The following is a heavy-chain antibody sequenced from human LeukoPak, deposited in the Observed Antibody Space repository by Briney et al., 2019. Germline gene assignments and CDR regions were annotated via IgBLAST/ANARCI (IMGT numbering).Heavy chain of an antibody. J-gene: IGHJ5*02. CDR1: EFTFSSYS. Sequence: PGGSLRLSCAGSEFTFSSYSMHWVRQAPGKGLEWVSSISGRSDDIYYADSVQGRFTISRDNSKNTVYLQMNTLRAEDSALYYCTRTGLGYRLGNGLDAWGQGTQVTVSS. V-gene: IGHV3-21*01. D-gene: IGHD5-18*01. CDR2: ISGRSDDI. CDR3: TRTGLGYRLGNGLDA.